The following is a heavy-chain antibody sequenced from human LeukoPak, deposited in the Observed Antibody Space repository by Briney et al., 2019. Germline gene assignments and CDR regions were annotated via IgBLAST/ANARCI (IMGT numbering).Heavy chain of an antibody. V-gene: IGHV3-74*01. CDR3: PKPYAGGYYFFDN. D-gene: IGHD5-12*01. Sequence: GGSLRLFCAASGFTFKNYWMHWVRQTPGKGLVWVSRINTDGSSTTFAASVKGRFTISRDNAKNTLYLQMNSLRAEETAGYFCPKPYAGGYYFFDNWGEGTLVTVSS. CDR2: INTDGSST. J-gene: IGHJ4*02. CDR1: GFTFKNYW.